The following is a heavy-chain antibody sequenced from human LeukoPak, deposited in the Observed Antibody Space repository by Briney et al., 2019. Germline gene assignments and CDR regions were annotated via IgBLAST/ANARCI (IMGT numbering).Heavy chain of an antibody. CDR3: AKFTRVVVVAAYFDY. CDR1: GFTFSSYE. V-gene: IGHV3-23*01. CDR2: MGGSGCST. D-gene: IGHD2-15*01. Sequence: PGGSLRLSCAASGFTFSSYEMNWVCQAPGKGLGWVSAMGGSGCSTYYADSVKGRFTISRDNSKNTLYLQMNSLRAEDTAVYYCAKFTRVVVVAAYFDYWGQGTLVTVSS. J-gene: IGHJ4*02.